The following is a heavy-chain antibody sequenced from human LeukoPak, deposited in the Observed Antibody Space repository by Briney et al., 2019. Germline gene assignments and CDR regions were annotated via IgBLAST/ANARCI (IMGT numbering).Heavy chain of an antibody. J-gene: IGHJ4*02. CDR2: IYYGVTT. Sequence: KPSETLSLTCSVSNGSISTYYWSWIRESPGKGLEWVGYIYYGVTTSYNRSLKRRVTISVHSPKNNFSLRLTSLTAADTRLYYCSSHGGTVDYFLSWGGGSLVIVSS. D-gene: IGHD1-26*01. V-gene: IGHV4-59*08. CDR1: NGSISTYY. CDR3: SSHGGTVDYFLS.